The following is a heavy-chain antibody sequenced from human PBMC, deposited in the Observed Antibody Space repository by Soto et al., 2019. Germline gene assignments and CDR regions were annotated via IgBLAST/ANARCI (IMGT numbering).Heavy chain of an antibody. CDR1: GVTLSRYA. J-gene: IGHJ6*02. CDR2: ISGSGGST. CDR3: AKSPNYYYGMDV. V-gene: IGHV3-23*01. Sequence: PGGALRLSCAASGVTLSRYAMSLVRQAPGKGQEWVSAISGSGGSTYYADSVKGRFTISRDNSKNTLYLQMISLRAEDTAVYYCAKSPNYYYGMDVWGQGTTVTVSS.